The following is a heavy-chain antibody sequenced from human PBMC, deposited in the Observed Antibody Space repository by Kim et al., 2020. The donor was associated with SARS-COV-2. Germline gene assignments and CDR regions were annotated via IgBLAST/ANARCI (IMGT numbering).Heavy chain of an antibody. Sequence: ASVKVSCKVSGYTLTELSMHWVRQAPGKGLEWMGGFDPEDGETIYAQKFQGRVTMTEDTSTDTAYMELSSLRSEDTAVYYCAGGPAAIVVPGRLPVYYYYGMDVWGQGTTVTVSS. V-gene: IGHV1-24*01. D-gene: IGHD2-2*01. J-gene: IGHJ6*02. CDR1: GYTLTELS. CDR2: FDPEDGET. CDR3: AGGPAAIVVPGRLPVYYYYGMDV.